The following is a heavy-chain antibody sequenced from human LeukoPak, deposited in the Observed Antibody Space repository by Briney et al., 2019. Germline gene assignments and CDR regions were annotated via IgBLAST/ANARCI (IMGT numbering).Heavy chain of an antibody. D-gene: IGHD6-19*01. V-gene: IGHV3-53*01. CDR1: GFTVSSNF. CDR2: IYSGGST. J-gene: IGHJ4*02. Sequence: GGSLRLSCVISGFTVSSNFMNWVRQAPGKGLEWVSIIYSGGSTYYADSVKGRFTISRDNSKNTLYLQMNSLRAEDTAVYYCARDLPYSSGWYSDYWGQGTLVTVSS. CDR3: ARDLPYSSGWYSDY.